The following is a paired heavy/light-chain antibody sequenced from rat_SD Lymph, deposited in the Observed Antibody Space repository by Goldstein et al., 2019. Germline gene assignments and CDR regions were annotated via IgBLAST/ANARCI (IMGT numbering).Light chain of an antibody. V-gene: IGKV12S36*01. CDR3: QQYYDYPYT. CDR2: NAN. J-gene: IGKJ2-3*01. Sequence: DIQMTQSPASLSASLGETVTIECRASEDIYNGLAWYQQKPGKSPQLLIYNANSLHTGVPSRFSGSGSGTQYSLKINSLQSEDVASYFCQQYYDYPYTFGAGTKLELK. CDR1: EDIYNG.
Heavy chain of an antibody. J-gene: IGHJ2*01. D-gene: IGHD1-4*01. CDR2: ISYDGSST. V-gene: IGHV5-29*01. Sequence: EVQLVESGGGLVQPGRSLKLSCAASGFTFSNYGMAWVRQAPTKGLEWVATISYDGSSTYYRDSVKGRFTISRDNAKSTLYLQMDSLRSEDTATYYCARHGTRVSYYFDYWGQGVMVTVSS. CDR3: ARHGTRVSYYFDY. CDR1: GFTFSNYG.